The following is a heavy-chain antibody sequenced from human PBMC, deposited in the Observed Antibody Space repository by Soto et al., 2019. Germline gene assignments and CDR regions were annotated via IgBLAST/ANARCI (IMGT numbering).Heavy chain of an antibody. CDR1: GGSISSSNW. V-gene: IGHV4-4*02. Sequence: PSETLSLTCAVSGGSISSSNWWSWVRQPPGKGLEWIGEIYHSGSTNYNPSLKSRVTISVDKSKNQFSLKLSSVTAADTAVYYCARGILVPAAMDYYYYGMDVWGQGTTVTVSS. CDR2: IYHSGST. D-gene: IGHD2-2*01. J-gene: IGHJ6*02. CDR3: ARGILVPAAMDYYYYGMDV.